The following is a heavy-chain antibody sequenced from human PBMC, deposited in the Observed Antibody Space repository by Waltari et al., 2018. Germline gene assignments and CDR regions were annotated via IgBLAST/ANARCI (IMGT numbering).Heavy chain of an antibody. CDR3: ATLYTSV. CDR1: DGSISSDYW. Sequence: QVQLQESGPGLVKPSETLSLTCAVSDGSISSDYWWTWIRQTPGEGLEWIGNIGLDGDRTYYNPSLKSRVIISKDTSNNQFSLNLTSVTAADTAVYYCATLYTSVWGPGVLVTVSS. CDR2: IGLDGDRT. V-gene: IGHV4-38-2*01. D-gene: IGHD3-16*01. J-gene: IGHJ4*02.